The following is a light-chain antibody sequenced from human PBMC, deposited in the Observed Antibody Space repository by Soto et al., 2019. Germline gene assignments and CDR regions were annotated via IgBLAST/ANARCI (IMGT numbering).Light chain of an antibody. CDR1: QSVSTY. J-gene: IGKJ1*01. CDR2: DAS. CDR3: QQRSNWPPTWT. V-gene: IGKV3-11*01. Sequence: EIVLTQSPATLSLSPGERATLSCRASQSVSTYLAWYQQKPGQAPRLLIYDASKRASGIPARFSGSGSVTDFTLTITSLEPEDFGVYYCQQRSNWPPTWTFGQGTKVDIK.